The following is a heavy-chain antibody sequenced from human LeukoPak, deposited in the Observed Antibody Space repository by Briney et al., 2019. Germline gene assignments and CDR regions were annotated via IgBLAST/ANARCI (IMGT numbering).Heavy chain of an antibody. J-gene: IGHJ4*02. CDR1: GASITSSY. Sequence: PSETLSLTCTVSGASITSSYWSWIRQPAGKGLEWIGRIYTSGSTNYNPSLKSRVTMSVDTSKNQFSLKLSSVTAADTAVYYCARTPSDFWSGYHPHFDYWGQGTLVTVSS. D-gene: IGHD3-3*01. V-gene: IGHV4-4*07. CDR2: IYTSGST. CDR3: ARTPSDFWSGYHPHFDY.